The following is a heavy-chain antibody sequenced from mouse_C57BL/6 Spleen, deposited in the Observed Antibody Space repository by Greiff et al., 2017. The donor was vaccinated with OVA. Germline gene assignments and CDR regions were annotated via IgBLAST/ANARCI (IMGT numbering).Heavy chain of an antibody. CDR3: ARDWDYGDYAMDY. CDR1: GYAFSSSW. J-gene: IGHJ4*01. Sequence: QVQLKESGPELVKPGASVKISCKASGYAFSSSWMNWVKQRPGKGLEWIGRIYPGDGDTNYNGKFKGKATLTADKSSSTAYMQLSSLTSEDSAVYFCARDWDYGDYAMDYWGQGTSVTVSS. D-gene: IGHD2-4*01. CDR2: IYPGDGDT. V-gene: IGHV1-82*01.